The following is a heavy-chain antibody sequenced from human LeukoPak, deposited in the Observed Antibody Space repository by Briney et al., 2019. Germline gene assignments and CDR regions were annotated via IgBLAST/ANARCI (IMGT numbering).Heavy chain of an antibody. V-gene: IGHV1-69*01. D-gene: IGHD2-2*01. CDR2: IIPIFGTA. CDR3: ARGYCSSTSCWAPTLPGEYFQH. Sequence: SVKVSCKASGGTFSSYAISWVRQAPGQGLEWMGGIIPIFGTANYAQKFQGRVTITADESMSTAYMELSSLRSEDTAVYYCARGYCSSTSCWAPTLPGEYFQHWGQGTLVTVSS. CDR1: GGTFSSYA. J-gene: IGHJ1*01.